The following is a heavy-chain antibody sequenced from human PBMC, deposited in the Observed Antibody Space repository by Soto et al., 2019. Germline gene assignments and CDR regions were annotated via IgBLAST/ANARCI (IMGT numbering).Heavy chain of an antibody. D-gene: IGHD3-10*01. CDR3: ANSYYGSGSYYSSYYYYMDV. V-gene: IGHV1-18*01. CDR2: ISAYNGNT. J-gene: IGHJ6*03. CDR1: GYTFTSYG. Sequence: ASGKVSCKASGYTFTSYGIIWVRQAPGQGLEWMGWISAYNGNTNYAQKLQGRVTMTTDTSTSTAYMELRSLRSDDTAVYYCANSYYGSGSYYSSYYYYMDVWGKGTTVTVSS.